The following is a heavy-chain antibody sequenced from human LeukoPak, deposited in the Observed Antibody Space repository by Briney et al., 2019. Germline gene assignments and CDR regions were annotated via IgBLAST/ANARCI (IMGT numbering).Heavy chain of an antibody. CDR1: GGSVSSSSYY. D-gene: IGHD7-27*01. CDR2: IYYSGST. CDR3: VRGPPNWGFDY. V-gene: IGHV4-61*01. Sequence: SETLSLTCTVSGGSVSSSSYYWSWIRQPPGKGLERIGYIYYSGSTNYNPSLKSRVTISVDMSKNQFSLKLNSVTAADTAVYYCVRGPPNWGFDYWGQGTLVTVSS. J-gene: IGHJ4*02.